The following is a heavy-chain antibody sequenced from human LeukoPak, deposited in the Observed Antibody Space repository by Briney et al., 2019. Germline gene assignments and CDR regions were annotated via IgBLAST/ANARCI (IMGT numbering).Heavy chain of an antibody. J-gene: IGHJ5*02. D-gene: IGHD3-22*01. CDR1: GGSISSYY. Sequence: SETLPLTCTVSGGSISSYYWSWIRQPPGKGLEWIGYIYYSGSTNYNPSLKSRVTISVDTSKNQFSLKLSSVTAADTAVYYCASTSYYYDSSGFPYNWFDPWGQGTLVTVSS. V-gene: IGHV4-59*01. CDR3: ASTSYYYDSSGFPYNWFDP. CDR2: IYYSGST.